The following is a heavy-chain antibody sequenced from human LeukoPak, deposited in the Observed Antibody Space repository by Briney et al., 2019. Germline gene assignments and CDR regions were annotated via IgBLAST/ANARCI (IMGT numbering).Heavy chain of an antibody. Sequence: SETLSLTCAVYGGSFSGYYWGWIRQPPGKGLEWIGSIYYSGNTYYNPSLKSRVTISVDTSKNQFSLKLSSVTAADTAVYYCASVLLWFGELLPDAFDIWGQGTMVTVSS. CDR1: GGSFSGYY. J-gene: IGHJ3*02. V-gene: IGHV4-34*01. CDR3: ASVLLWFGELLPDAFDI. D-gene: IGHD3-10*01. CDR2: IYYSGNT.